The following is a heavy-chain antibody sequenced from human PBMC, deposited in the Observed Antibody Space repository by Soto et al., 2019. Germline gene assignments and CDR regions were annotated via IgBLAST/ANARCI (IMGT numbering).Heavy chain of an antibody. CDR1: GFTFSNFG. Sequence: QVQLVESGGGVVQPGRSLRLSCAASGFTFSNFGMHWVRHAPGKGLEWVTFTWADESDMFYADSVKGRFTISRDNSKNILYLQMNSLRAEDTAMYYCARDDWAIGMYAFDLWGQGTMVTVSS. V-gene: IGHV3-33*01. CDR3: ARDDWAIGMYAFDL. CDR2: TWADESDM. D-gene: IGHD3-9*01. J-gene: IGHJ3*01.